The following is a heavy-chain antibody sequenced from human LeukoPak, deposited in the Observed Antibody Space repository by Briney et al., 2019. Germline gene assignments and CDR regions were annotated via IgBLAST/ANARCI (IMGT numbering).Heavy chain of an antibody. CDR3: AKEGWTSSWILSFDY. J-gene: IGHJ4*02. CDR2: ISYGGGKR. CDR1: GFTFRSYG. Sequence: PGGSLRLSCAASGFTFRSYGMHCVRQAPGKGLEWVAVISYGGGKRHYADSVKGRFTISRDNSKNTLSLQMSSLRAEDTALYYCAKEGWTSSWILSFDYWGQGTLVTVSS. V-gene: IGHV3-30*18. D-gene: IGHD5-18*01.